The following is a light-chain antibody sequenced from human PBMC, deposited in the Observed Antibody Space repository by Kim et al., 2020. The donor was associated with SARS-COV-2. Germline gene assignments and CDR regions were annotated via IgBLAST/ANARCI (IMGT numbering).Light chain of an antibody. CDR2: GAS. V-gene: IGKV3-15*01. Sequence: EIVMTQSPATLSVSLGERVTLSCRASESVKTYLAWYQRKPGQPPRLLIYGASTRATGIPARFSGSGSGTDFTVTISSLQAEDAAVYYCQQHNKWPLTFGGGTKVDIK. CDR1: ESVKTY. CDR3: QQHNKWPLT. J-gene: IGKJ4*01.